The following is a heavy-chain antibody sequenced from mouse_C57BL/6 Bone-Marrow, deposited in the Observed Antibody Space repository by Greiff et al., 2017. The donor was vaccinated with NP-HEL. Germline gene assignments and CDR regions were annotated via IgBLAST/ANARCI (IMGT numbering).Heavy chain of an antibody. CDR1: GFNIKDDY. CDR3: TYAGYPFYAMDY. CDR2: IDPENGDT. J-gene: IGHJ4*01. D-gene: IGHD2-3*01. Sequence: EVKLMESGAELVRPGASVKLSCTASGFNIKDDYMHWVKQRPEQGLEWIGWIDPENGDTEYASKFQGKATITADTSSNTAYLQLSSLTSEDPAVYYCTYAGYPFYAMDYWGQGTSVTVSS. V-gene: IGHV14-4*01.